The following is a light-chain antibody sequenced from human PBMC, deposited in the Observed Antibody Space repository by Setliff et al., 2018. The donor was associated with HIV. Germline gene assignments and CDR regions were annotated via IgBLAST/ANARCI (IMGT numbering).Light chain of an antibody. CDR3: QQYDGPVT. J-gene: IGKJ1*01. CDR2: KAS. Sequence: DIQMTQSPSTLSASVRDRITITCRASQSLSNGVAWYQQKPGQPPNLLIYKASILENGVPSRFSGSGSGTEFTLTISSLQADDFGTYYCQQYDGPVTFGQGTKVDIK. V-gene: IGKV1-5*03. CDR1: QSLSNG.